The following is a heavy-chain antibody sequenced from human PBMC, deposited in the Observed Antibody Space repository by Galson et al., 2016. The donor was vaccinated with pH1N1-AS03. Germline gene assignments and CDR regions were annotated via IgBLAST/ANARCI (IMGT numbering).Heavy chain of an antibody. Sequence: SETLSLTCAVSGDSISTSNWWSWVRQPPGKGLEWIGEVSHAGRTNYSPSLKSRVTISLDKSKNQFSLQLTSVTAADTAVYYCARGFDFSAYYFPKWGQGALVTVSS. D-gene: IGHD3-22*01. J-gene: IGHJ4*02. CDR2: VSHAGRT. V-gene: IGHV4-4*02. CDR1: GDSISTSNW. CDR3: ARGFDFSAYYFPK.